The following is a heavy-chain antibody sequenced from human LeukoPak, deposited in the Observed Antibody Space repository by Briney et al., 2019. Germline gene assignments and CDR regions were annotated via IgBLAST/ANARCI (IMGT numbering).Heavy chain of an antibody. CDR1: GFTFSSYS. D-gene: IGHD6-13*01. CDR2: ISSSSSYI. CDR3: ARDRAAAGYSYYFDY. V-gene: IGHV3-21*01. J-gene: IGHJ4*02. Sequence: GGSLRLSCAASGFTFSSYSMNWVRQAPGKGLEWVSSISSSSSYIYYADSVKGRFTISRDNAKNSLYLQMNSLRAEDTAVYYCARDRAAAGYSYYFDYWGQGTLVTVSS.